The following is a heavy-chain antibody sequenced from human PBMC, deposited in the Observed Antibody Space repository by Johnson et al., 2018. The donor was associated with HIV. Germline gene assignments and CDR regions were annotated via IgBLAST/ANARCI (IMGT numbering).Heavy chain of an antibody. J-gene: IGHJ3*02. V-gene: IGHV3-9*01. CDR1: GFTFDDYA. Sequence: EVQLVESGGGLVQPGRSLRLSCAASGFTFDDYAMHWVRQAPGKGLEWVSGITWNSGSIGYADSVKGRFTISRDNAKNSLYLQMNSLRPEDTALYYCAKDRGVYPAGSPGDAFDIWGQGTMVTVSS. CDR3: AKDRGVYPAGSPGDAFDI. D-gene: IGHD6-19*01. CDR2: ITWNSGSI.